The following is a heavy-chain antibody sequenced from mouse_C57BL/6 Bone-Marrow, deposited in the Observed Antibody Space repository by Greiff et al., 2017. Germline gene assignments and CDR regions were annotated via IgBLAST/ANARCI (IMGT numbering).Heavy chain of an antibody. D-gene: IGHD1-1*01. CDR3: ARLGYYGSHDY. V-gene: IGHV1-69*01. J-gene: IGHJ2*01. CDR1: GYTFTSYW. Sequence: QVQLQQPGAELVMPGASVKLSCKASGYTFTSYWMHWVKQRPGQGLEWIGEIDPSDSYTNYNQKFKGKSTLTVAKSSSTAYMQLSSLTSEDSAVYYCARLGYYGSHDYWGQGTTLTVSS. CDR2: IDPSDSYT.